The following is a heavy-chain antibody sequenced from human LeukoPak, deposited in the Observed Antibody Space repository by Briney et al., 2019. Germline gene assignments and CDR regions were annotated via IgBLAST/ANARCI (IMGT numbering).Heavy chain of an antibody. D-gene: IGHD3-3*01. J-gene: IGHJ4*02. CDR2: INPNSGGT. CDR3: ARGGGITIFGVVINDFDY. V-gene: IGHV1-2*02. CDR1: GYTFTGYY. Sequence: ASVKVSCKASGYTFTGYYMHWVRQAPGQGLEWMGWINPNSGGTNYAQKFQGRVTMTRDTSISTAYMELSRLRSDDTAVYYCARGGGITIFGVVINDFDYWGQGTLVTVSS.